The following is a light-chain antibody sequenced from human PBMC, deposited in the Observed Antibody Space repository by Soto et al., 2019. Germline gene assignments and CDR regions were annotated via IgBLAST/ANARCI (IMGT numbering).Light chain of an antibody. J-gene: IGLJ2*01. CDR3: ASYTSSSTSVI. CDR2: EVS. V-gene: IGLV2-14*01. Sequence: QSVLTQPASVSGSPGQSITISCTGTSGDIGSYNRVSWYQQHPDKAPKLIIFEVSNRPSGISSRFSGSKSGNTASLTISGLQAEDEADYYCASYTSSSTSVIFGRGTQLTVL. CDR1: SGDIGSYNR.